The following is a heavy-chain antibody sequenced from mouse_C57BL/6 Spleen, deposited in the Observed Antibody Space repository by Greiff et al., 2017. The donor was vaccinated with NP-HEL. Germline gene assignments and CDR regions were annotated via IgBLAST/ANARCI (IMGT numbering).Heavy chain of an antibody. Sequence: QVQLKQSGPELVKPGASVKISCKASGYAFSSSWMNWVKQRPGKGLEWIGRIYPGDGDTNYNGKFKGKATLTADKSSSTAYMQLSSLTSEDSAVYFCARDSNYPYYAMDYWGQGTSVTVSS. V-gene: IGHV1-82*01. CDR1: GYAFSSSW. CDR2: IYPGDGDT. J-gene: IGHJ4*01. CDR3: ARDSNYPYYAMDY. D-gene: IGHD2-5*01.